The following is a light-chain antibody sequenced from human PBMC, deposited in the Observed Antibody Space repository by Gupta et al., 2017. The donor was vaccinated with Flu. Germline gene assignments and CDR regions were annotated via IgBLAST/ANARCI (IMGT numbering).Light chain of an antibody. V-gene: IGLV2-11*01. J-gene: IGLJ3*02. CDR3: CSYAGSNTGV. CDR2: DVT. Sequence: SVTISCTGTSSDVGGYKYVSWYQQHPGKAPKLMIYDVTKRPSGVPDRFSGSKSGNTASLTISGLQADDEADYYCCSYAGSNTGVFGGGTKL. CDR1: SSDVGGYKY.